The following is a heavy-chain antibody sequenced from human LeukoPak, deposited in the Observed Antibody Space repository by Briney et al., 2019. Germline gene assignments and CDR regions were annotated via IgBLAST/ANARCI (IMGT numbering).Heavy chain of an antibody. Sequence: GGSLRLSCAASGFTFSDYYMSWVRQAPGKGLEWVANIKQDGSEKYYVDSVKGRFTISRDNAKNSLYLQMNSLRAEDTAVYYCAREFTYYDFWSRDYYYYMDVWGKGTTVTVSS. J-gene: IGHJ6*03. CDR2: IKQDGSEK. V-gene: IGHV3-7*01. CDR1: GFTFSDYY. D-gene: IGHD3-3*01. CDR3: AREFTYYDFWSRDYYYYMDV.